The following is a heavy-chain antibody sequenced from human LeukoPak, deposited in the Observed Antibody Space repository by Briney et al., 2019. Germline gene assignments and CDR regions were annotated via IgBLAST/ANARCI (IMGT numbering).Heavy chain of an antibody. V-gene: IGHV4-39*01. CDR3: ARGPPYCSGGNCYSSPPTNWFDP. Sequence: PSETLSLTCTVSGDPISTSRYYWGWIRQPPGKGLEWLGTIYYTGVTYYNPSLKSRVTITVDTSKNQFSLNLNSVTAAEKAVYYCARGPPYCSGGNCYSSPPTNWFDPWGQGTLVTVSS. D-gene: IGHD2-15*01. J-gene: IGHJ5*02. CDR1: GDPISTSRYY. CDR2: IYYTGVT.